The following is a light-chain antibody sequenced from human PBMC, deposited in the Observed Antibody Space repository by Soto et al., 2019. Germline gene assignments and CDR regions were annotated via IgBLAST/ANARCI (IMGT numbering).Light chain of an antibody. J-gene: IGKJ5*01. Sequence: IKLTQSPPSRPPSVDGRLTIPRRASQTINKNLNWYQQKPGQAPNLLIYSASDFQSGVPSRFSGSGSGTEFTLTISGLQPEDFATYYCQQSFSTPYTFGQGTRLEIK. CDR1: QTINKN. V-gene: IGKV1-39*01. CDR2: SAS. CDR3: QQSFSTPYT.